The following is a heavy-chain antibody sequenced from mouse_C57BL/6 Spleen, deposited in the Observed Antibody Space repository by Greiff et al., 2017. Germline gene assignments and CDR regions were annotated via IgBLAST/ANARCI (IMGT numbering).Heavy chain of an antibody. J-gene: IGHJ3*01. CDR3: ARRNYGSTPFGY. V-gene: IGHV2-9-1*01. D-gene: IGHD1-1*01. Sequence: VQLPASGPGLVAPSQSLSITCPVSGFSLPSYALSWVRPPPGKGLEWLGVIWTGGGTNYNSALKSRLSISKDNSKSHVFLHMISLQTDDTARYYWARRNYGSTPFGYWGQGTLVTVAA. CDR1: GFSLPSYA. CDR2: IWTGGGT.